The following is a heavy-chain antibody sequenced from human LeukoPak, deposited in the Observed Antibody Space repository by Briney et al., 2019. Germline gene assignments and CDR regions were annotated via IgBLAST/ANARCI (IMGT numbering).Heavy chain of an antibody. CDR2: ISSSGST. V-gene: IGHV4-38-2*02. Sequence: SETLSLTCTVSGYSISSGYFWGWIRPPAGKGLEWIGRISSSGSTNYNPSLKSRVTISVDTSKNRFSLKLNSVTAADTAVYFCARGPYSYDSSGAFDIWGQGTMVTVSS. CDR3: ARGPYSYDSSGAFDI. CDR1: GYSISSGYF. D-gene: IGHD3-22*01. J-gene: IGHJ3*02.